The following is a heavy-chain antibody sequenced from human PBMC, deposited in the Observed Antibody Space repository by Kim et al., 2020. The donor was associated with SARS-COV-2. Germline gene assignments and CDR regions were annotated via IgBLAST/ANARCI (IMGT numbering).Heavy chain of an antibody. CDR3: ARVGRSYYGSAFHAFYT. D-gene: IGHD3-10*01. CDR1: GFTFSSYS. Sequence: GGSLRLSCAASGFTFSSYSMNWVRQAPGKGLEWVSSISSSSSYIYYADSVKGRFTISRDNAKNSLYLQMNSLRAEDTAVYYCARVGRSYYGSAFHAFYTWGQETMVTVSS. J-gene: IGHJ3*02. V-gene: IGHV3-21*01. CDR2: ISSSSSYI.